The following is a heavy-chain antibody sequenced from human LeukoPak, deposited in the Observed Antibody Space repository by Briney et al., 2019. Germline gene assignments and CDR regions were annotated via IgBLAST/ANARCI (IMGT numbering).Heavy chain of an antibody. Sequence: PGGPLRPSCAASGFTFSSYWMSWVRQAPGKGREWGANIKQDGSEKNYGEPVKGRFTISTANAKNSLFLDLKSLRVEDTAVYYCLRHSVEREKWRAFDIWGQGTVVTVSS. V-gene: IGHV3-7*01. CDR1: GFTFSSYW. D-gene: IGHD1-1*01. CDR3: LRHSVEREKWRAFDI. J-gene: IGHJ3*02. CDR2: IKQDGSEK.